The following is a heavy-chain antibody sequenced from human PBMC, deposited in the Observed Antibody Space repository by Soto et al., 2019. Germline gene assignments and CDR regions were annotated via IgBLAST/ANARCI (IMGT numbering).Heavy chain of an antibody. J-gene: IGHJ6*02. CDR2: ISYDGSNK. D-gene: IGHD2-15*01. Sequence: GGSLRLSCAASGFTFSSYAMHWVRQAPGKGLEWVAVISYDGSNKYYADSVKGRFTISRDNSKNTLYLQMNSLRAEDTAVYYCARGDSVVVAATPGTNGMDVWGQGTTVTVSS. CDR1: GFTFSSYA. CDR3: ARGDSVVVAATPGTNGMDV. V-gene: IGHV3-30-3*01.